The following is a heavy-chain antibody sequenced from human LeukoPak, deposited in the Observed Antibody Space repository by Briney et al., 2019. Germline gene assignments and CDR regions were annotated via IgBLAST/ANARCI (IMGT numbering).Heavy chain of an antibody. CDR1: GGSISSYY. Sequence: SETLSLTCTVSGGSISSYYWSWIRQPPGKGLEWIGYIYYSGSTNYNPSLKSRVTISVDTSKNQFSLKLSSVTAADTAVYYCARGLYYFDYWGQGTLVTVSS. D-gene: IGHD2-8*01. CDR3: ARGLYYFDY. CDR2: IYYSGST. V-gene: IGHV4-59*01. J-gene: IGHJ4*02.